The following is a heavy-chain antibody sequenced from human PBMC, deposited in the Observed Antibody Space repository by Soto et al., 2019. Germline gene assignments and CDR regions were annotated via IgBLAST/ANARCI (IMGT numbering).Heavy chain of an antibody. V-gene: IGHV3-11*01. CDR2: ISSSGSTI. CDR1: GLTFSDYY. CDR3: ARDVGNDYGDYRPTGPFDY. J-gene: IGHJ4*02. Sequence: QVQLVESGGGLVKPGGSLRLSCAASGLTFSDYYMSWIRQAPGKGLEWVSYISSSGSTIYYADSVKGRFTISWDNAKNSLYLQMNSLRAEDTAVYYCARDVGNDYGDYRPTGPFDYWGQGTLVTVSA. D-gene: IGHD4-17*01.